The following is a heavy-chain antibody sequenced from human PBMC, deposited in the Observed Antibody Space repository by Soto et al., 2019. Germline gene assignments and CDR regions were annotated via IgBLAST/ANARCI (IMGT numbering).Heavy chain of an antibody. V-gene: IGHV1-2*04. CDR2: INPNSGGT. D-gene: IGHD5-18*01. CDR3: ARDSGGDTAMGDYYYYGMDV. Sequence: ASVKVSCKASGYTFTGYYMHWVRQAPGQGLEWMGWINPNSGGTNYAQKFQGWVTMTRDTSISTAYMELSRLRSDDTAVYYCARDSGGDTAMGDYYYYGMDVWGQGTTVTVS. CDR1: GYTFTGYY. J-gene: IGHJ6*02.